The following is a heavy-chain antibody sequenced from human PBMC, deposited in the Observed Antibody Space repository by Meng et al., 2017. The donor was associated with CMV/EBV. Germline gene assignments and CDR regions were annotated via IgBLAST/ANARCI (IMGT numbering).Heavy chain of an antibody. CDR3: ASLRNMVRGGGYFDY. CDR1: GYTFTDYY. V-gene: IGHV1-69*05. D-gene: IGHD3-10*01. J-gene: IGHJ4*02. CDR2: IIPIFGTA. Sequence: SVKVSCKASGYTFTDYYMHWVRQAPGQGLEWMGGIIPIFGTANYAQKFQGRVTITTDESTSTAYMELSSLRSEDTAVYYCASLRNMVRGGGYFDYWGQGTLVTVSS.